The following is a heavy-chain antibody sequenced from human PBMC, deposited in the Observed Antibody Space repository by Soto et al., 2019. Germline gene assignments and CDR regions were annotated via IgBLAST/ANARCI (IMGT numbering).Heavy chain of an antibody. D-gene: IGHD3-22*01. CDR3: ARDQGSDSSGYYSNWFDP. Sequence: PSETLSLTCTFSGFSVSSGSYYWSWIRQPPGKGLEWIGYIYYSGSTNYNPSLKSRVTISVDTSKNQFSLKLSSVTAADTAVYYCARDQGSDSSGYYSNWFDPWGQGTLVTVSS. V-gene: IGHV4-61*01. CDR1: GFSVSSGSYY. J-gene: IGHJ5*02. CDR2: IYYSGST.